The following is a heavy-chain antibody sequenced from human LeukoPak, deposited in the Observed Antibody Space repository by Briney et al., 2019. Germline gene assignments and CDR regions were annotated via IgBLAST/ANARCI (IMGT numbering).Heavy chain of an antibody. CDR1: GFIFRSYA. V-gene: IGHV3-23*01. D-gene: IGHD6-13*01. CDR2: ITGDGDTT. CDR3: AKRGAGGKLFDY. J-gene: IGHJ4*02. Sequence: GGTLRLSCAASGFIFRSYAMIWARQARGRALEDGSAITGDGDTTYYADSVRGRFTISRDNSKNTVYLQLNSLRAEDTAVYYCAKRGAGGKLFDYWGQGTLVTVSS.